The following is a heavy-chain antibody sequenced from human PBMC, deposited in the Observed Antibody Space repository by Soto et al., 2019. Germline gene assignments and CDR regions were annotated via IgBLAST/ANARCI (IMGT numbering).Heavy chain of an antibody. D-gene: IGHD3-3*01. CDR2: SIPVYRTL. J-gene: IGHJ4*02. CDR3: ATGVIWIGYFTVDS. Sequence: ASVKVSCEASEGSFGNSGSNLVRKTPGQGLEWLGGSIPVYRTLNYAQKFQGRVTITADESTGTAYMTLSSLASDDTAVYYCATGVIWIGYFTVDSWGQGTRVTVSS. V-gene: IGHV1-69*13. CDR1: EGSFGNSG.